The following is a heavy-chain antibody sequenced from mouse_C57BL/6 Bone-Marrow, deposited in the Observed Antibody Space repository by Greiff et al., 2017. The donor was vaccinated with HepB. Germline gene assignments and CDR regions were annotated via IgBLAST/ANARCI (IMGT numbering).Heavy chain of an antibody. CDR1: GYTFTDYY. V-gene: IGHV1-26*01. CDR2: INPNNGGT. Sequence: VQLQQSGPELVKPGASVKISCKASGYTFTDYYMNWVKQSHGKSLEWIGDINPNNGGTSYNQKFKGKATLTVDKSSSTAYMELRSLTSEDSAVYYCAREGWLLRLTGSYYFDYWGQGTTLTVSS. D-gene: IGHD1-2*01. J-gene: IGHJ2*01. CDR3: AREGWLLRLTGSYYFDY.